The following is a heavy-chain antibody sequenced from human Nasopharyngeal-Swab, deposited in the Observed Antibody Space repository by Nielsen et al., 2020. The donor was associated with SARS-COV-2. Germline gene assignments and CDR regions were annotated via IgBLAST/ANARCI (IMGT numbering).Heavy chain of an antibody. CDR3: ARKVALDI. CDR1: GFTVSGYY. Sequence: GESLKISCAASGFTVSGYYISWIRHAPGKGLEWIAYINPGGDVIAYADSVQGRFSISRDSANNSVYLQMNSLRTDDTAVYFCARKVALDIWGQGTVVTVSS. CDR2: INPGGDVI. J-gene: IGHJ3*02. V-gene: IGHV3-11*04.